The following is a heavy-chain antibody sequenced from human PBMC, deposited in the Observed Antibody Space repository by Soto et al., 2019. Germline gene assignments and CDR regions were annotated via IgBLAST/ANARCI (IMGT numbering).Heavy chain of an antibody. CDR3: VRMASSGTLNWFDP. Sequence: EGAVKDSFKSSESIFIYQDISWVRQATGQGREWMGRMNRNSGNTGYALKFQGSVSMTRNNTIYTVYLKLSSLASDDTAVYYCVRMASSGTLNWFDPWGQGXLVTVYS. V-gene: IGHV1-8*01. D-gene: IGHD1-1*01. CDR2: MNRNSGNT. J-gene: IGHJ5*02. CDR1: ESIFIYQD.